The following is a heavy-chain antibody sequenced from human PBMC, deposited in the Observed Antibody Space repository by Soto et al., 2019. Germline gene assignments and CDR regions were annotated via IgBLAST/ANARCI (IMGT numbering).Heavy chain of an antibody. Sequence: SVKVSCKASGGTFSSYAISWVRQAPGQGLEWMGGIIPIFGTANYAQKFQGRVTITADESTSTAYMELSSLRSEDTAVYYCARDSGFWSGYPQNYYYYYGMDVWGQGTTVTVS. CDR1: GGTFSSYA. D-gene: IGHD3-3*01. CDR2: IIPIFGTA. CDR3: ARDSGFWSGYPQNYYYYYGMDV. J-gene: IGHJ6*02. V-gene: IGHV1-69*13.